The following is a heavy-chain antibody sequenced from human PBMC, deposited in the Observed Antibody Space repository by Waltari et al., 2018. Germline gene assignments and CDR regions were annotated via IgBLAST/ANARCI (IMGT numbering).Heavy chain of an antibody. V-gene: IGHV1-69*09. J-gene: IGHJ4*02. Sequence: QVHLVQSGAEVKQPGSSVTVSCKASGGTFSSYGVSWVRQAPGQGLEWMGRIIPMLGGPKYAKKFKGRVTITADKSTSTVDMELSRLTFGDTAVYYCARDQGSLQYINFDYWGQGTLVTVSS. CDR1: GGTFSSYG. CDR3: ARDQGSLQYINFDY. CDR2: IIPMLGGP. D-gene: IGHD6-6*01.